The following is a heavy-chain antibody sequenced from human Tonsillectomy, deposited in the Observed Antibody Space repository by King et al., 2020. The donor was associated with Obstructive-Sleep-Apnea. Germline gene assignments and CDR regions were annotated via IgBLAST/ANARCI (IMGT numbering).Heavy chain of an antibody. CDR3: AKDSLWFGELWGGMDV. D-gene: IGHD3-10*01. CDR1: GFTFSSYG. CDR2: ISYDGSNK. V-gene: IGHV3-30*18. Sequence: VQLVESGGGVVQPGRSLRLSCAASGFTFSSYGMHWVRQAPGNGLEWVAVISYDGSNKYYADSVKGRFTISRDNSKNTLYLQMNSLRAEDTSVYYCAKDSLWFGELWGGMDVWGQGTTATVSS. J-gene: IGHJ6*02.